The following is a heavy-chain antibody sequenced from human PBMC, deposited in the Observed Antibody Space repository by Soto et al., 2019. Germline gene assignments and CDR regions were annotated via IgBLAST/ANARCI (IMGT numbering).Heavy chain of an antibody. Sequence: SETLSLTCAVSGASFSTSNWWTWIRQHPGKGLEWIGYIYYSGSTYYNPSLKSRVTISVDTSKNQFSLKLSSVTAADTAVYYCASSGQQLVRDAFDIWGQGTMVTVSS. J-gene: IGHJ3*02. V-gene: IGHV4-31*11. CDR3: ASSGQQLVRDAFDI. D-gene: IGHD6-13*01. CDR1: GASFSTSNW. CDR2: IYYSGST.